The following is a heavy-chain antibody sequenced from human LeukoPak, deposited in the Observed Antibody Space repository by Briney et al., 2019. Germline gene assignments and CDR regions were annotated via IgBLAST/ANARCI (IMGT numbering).Heavy chain of an antibody. J-gene: IGHJ4*02. CDR3: ARVKRDCSGGTCYSYDY. Sequence: GGSLRLSCAASGFTFSSYAMSWVRQAPGKGLEWVSAISGNGDITYYADSVRGRFTISRDNSKNTLYLQMNSLRAEDTAVYYCARVKRDCSGGTCYSYDYWGQGTLVTVSS. CDR1: GFTFSSYA. D-gene: IGHD2-15*01. V-gene: IGHV3-23*01. CDR2: ISGNGDIT.